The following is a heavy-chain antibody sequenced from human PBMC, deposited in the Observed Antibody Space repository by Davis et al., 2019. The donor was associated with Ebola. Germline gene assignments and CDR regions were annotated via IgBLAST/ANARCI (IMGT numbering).Heavy chain of an antibody. V-gene: IGHV5-10-1*01. CDR3: ARLQYWYGSGSYSSYMDV. J-gene: IGHJ6*03. Sequence: GESLKISCKGSGYSFTSYWISWVRQMPGKGLEWMGRIDPSDSYTNYSPSFQGHVTISADKSISTAYLQWSSLKASDTAMYYCARLQYWYGSGSYSSYMDVWGKGTTVTVSS. CDR1: GYSFTSYW. CDR2: IDPSDSYT. D-gene: IGHD3-10*01.